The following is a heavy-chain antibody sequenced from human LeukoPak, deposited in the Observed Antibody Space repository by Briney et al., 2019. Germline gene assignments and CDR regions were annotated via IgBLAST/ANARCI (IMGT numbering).Heavy chain of an antibody. CDR2: LNGDGSSI. J-gene: IGHJ4*02. CDR3: ARDVAPACSTTPGAVY. Sequence: GGSLRLSCAASGFAFNSYWMHWVRQAPGEGLVWVSRLNGDGSSISYADSVKGRFTISRDNAKNTLYLQMNSLRAEDTAIYYCARDVAPACSTTPGAVYWGQGTLVTVSS. V-gene: IGHV3-74*01. CDR1: GFAFNSYW. D-gene: IGHD1-14*01.